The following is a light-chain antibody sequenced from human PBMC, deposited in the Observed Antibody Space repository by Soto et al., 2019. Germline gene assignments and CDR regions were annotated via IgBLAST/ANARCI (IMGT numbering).Light chain of an antibody. CDR2: GAS. CDR1: QSVSSSY. CDR3: QQYGSSIT. Sequence: EIGLTQSPGTLSLSPGERATLSCRASQSVSSSYLAWYQQKPGQAPRLLIYGASSRATDIPDRFSGSGSGTDFTLTISRLEPEDFAVYYCQQYGSSITFGQGTRLEIK. V-gene: IGKV3-20*01. J-gene: IGKJ5*01.